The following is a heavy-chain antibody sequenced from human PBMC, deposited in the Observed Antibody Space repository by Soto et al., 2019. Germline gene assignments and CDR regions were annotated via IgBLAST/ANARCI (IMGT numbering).Heavy chain of an antibody. J-gene: IGHJ4*02. D-gene: IGHD3-10*01. Sequence: QVQLQESGPGLVKPSQTLSLTCTVSGGSISSGGYYWSWIRQHPGKGLEWIGYIYYRGSTYYNPSLKRRATISVDTSKNQFPLKLSSVTAADTAVYYCARGDMVRGVTQFGYWGQGTLVTVSS. CDR2: IYYRGST. V-gene: IGHV4-31*03. CDR1: GGSISSGGYY. CDR3: ARGDMVRGVTQFGY.